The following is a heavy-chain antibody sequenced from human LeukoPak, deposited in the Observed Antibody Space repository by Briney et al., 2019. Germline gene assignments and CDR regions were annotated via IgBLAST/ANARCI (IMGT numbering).Heavy chain of an antibody. CDR2: ISYDGSNK. V-gene: IGHV3-30-3*01. CDR3: ARGDCSSTSCYFLDF. D-gene: IGHD2-2*01. Sequence: GGSLRLSCAASGFTFSSYAMSWVRQAPGKGLEWVAVISYDGSNKYYADSVKGRFTISRDNSKNTLYLQMNSLRAEDTAVYYCARGDCSSTSCYFLDFWGQGTLVTVSS. J-gene: IGHJ4*02. CDR1: GFTFSSYA.